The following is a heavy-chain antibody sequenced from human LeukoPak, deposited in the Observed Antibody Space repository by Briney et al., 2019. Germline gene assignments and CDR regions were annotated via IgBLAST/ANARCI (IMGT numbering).Heavy chain of an antibody. CDR3: ARERRSSWYSFDY. D-gene: IGHD6-13*01. Sequence: GGSLRLSCAASGFTFSSYAMSWVRQAPGKGLEWVSVISSSGGSTYYADSVKGRFTISRDNAKNSLYLQMNSLRAEDTAVYYCARERRSSWYSFDYWGQGTLVTVSS. CDR2: ISSSGGST. V-gene: IGHV3-23*01. J-gene: IGHJ4*02. CDR1: GFTFSSYA.